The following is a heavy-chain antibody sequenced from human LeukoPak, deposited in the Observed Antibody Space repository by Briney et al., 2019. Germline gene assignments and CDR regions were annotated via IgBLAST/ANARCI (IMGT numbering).Heavy chain of an antibody. CDR2: ISGSGGST. CDR3: AKDPVLLQLVHPYY. J-gene: IGHJ4*02. Sequence: GGSLRLSCAASGFTFSSYAMSWVRQAPGKGLEWVSAISGSGGSTYYADSVKGRFTISRDNSKNTLYLQMNSLRAEDTAVYYCAKDPVLLQLVHPYYWGQGTLVTVSS. D-gene: IGHD6-13*01. V-gene: IGHV3-23*01. CDR1: GFTFSSYA.